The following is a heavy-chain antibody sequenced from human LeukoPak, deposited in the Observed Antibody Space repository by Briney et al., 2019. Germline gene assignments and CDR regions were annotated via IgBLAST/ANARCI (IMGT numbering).Heavy chain of an antibody. Sequence: SETLSLTCTVSGGPISTYQWSWIRQPPGKGLEWIGYIYYTGSTNYNPSLRSRVTISLDTSKNQFSLRVNSVTAADTAVYYCARRTTVTPNWFDPWGQGTLITVSS. CDR2: IYYTGST. V-gene: IGHV4-59*08. J-gene: IGHJ5*02. CDR1: GGPISTYQ. CDR3: ARRTTVTPNWFDP. D-gene: IGHD4-17*01.